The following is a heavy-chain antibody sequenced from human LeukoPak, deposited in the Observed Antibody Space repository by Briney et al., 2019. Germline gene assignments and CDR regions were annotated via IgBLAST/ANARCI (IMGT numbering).Heavy chain of an antibody. CDR1: GGSISSGGYS. Sequence: SETLSLTCAVSGGSISSGGYSWSWIRQPPGKGLEWIGYIYHSGSTYYNPSLKSRVTISVDRSKNQFSLKLSSVTAADTAVYYCARESNYGGNSGLDYWGQGTLVTVSS. D-gene: IGHD4-23*01. CDR2: IYHSGST. V-gene: IGHV4-30-2*01. CDR3: ARESNYGGNSGLDY. J-gene: IGHJ4*02.